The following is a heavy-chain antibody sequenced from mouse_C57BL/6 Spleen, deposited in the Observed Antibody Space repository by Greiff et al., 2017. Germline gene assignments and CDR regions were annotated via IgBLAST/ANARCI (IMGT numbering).Heavy chain of an antibody. J-gene: IGHJ2*01. Sequence: VQLQQSGAELVRPGASVKLSCTASGFNIKDYYMHWVKQRPEQGLEWIGWIDPENGDTEYASKFQGKATITADTSSNTAYLQLSSLTSEDTAVSYCTITTVATDFWGQGTTLTVSS. CDR3: TITTVATDF. CDR1: GFNIKDYY. D-gene: IGHD1-1*01. CDR2: IDPENGDT. V-gene: IGHV14-4*01.